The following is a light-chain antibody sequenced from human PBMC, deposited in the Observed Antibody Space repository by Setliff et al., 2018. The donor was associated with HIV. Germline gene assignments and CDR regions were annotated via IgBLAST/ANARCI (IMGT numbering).Light chain of an antibody. CDR1: SSNIRTNA. Sequence: QSALTQPPSTSGTPGQRVTISCSGSSSNIRTNAVNWYQQLSGTAPKLLFYSNNQRPSGVPDRFSGSKSGTSASLAISGLQSEDEADYYCASWDDSLSGQVFGTGTKVTVL. V-gene: IGLV1-44*01. J-gene: IGLJ1*01. CDR3: ASWDDSLSGQV. CDR2: SNN.